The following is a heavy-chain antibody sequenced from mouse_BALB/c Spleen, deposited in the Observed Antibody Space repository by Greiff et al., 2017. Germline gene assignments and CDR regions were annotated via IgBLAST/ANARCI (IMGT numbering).Heavy chain of an antibody. D-gene: IGHD1-1*01. CDR2: ISSGGST. CDR3: ARGPIITTVVAPFAY. V-gene: IGHV5-6-5*01. CDR1: GFTFSSYA. Sequence: EVKLVESGGGLVKPGGSLKLSCAASGFTFSSYAMSWVRQTPEKRLEWVASISSGGSTYYPDSVKGRFTISRDNARNILYLQMSSLRSEDTAMYYWARGPIITTVVAPFAYWGQGTLVTVSA. J-gene: IGHJ3*01.